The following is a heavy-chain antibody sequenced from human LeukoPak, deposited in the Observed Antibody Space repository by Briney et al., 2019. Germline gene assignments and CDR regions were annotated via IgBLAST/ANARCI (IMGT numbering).Heavy chain of an antibody. J-gene: IGHJ6*02. CDR3: ARDPQRSYYYYGMDV. CDR2: INPNSGGT. Sequence: GASVKVSCKASGYTFTGYYMHWVRQAPGQGLEWMGRINPNSGGTNYAQKFQGRVTMTRDTSIGTAYMELSRLRSDDTAVYYCARDPQRSYYYYGMDVWGQGTTVTVSS. D-gene: IGHD1-1*01. CDR1: GYTFTGYY. V-gene: IGHV1-2*06.